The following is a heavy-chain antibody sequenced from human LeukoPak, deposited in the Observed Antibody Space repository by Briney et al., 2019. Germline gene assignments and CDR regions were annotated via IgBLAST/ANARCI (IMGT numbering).Heavy chain of an antibody. CDR1: GFTFSSYA. D-gene: IGHD3-3*01. CDR2: ISYDGSNK. Sequence: GGSLRLSCAASGFTFSSYAMHWVRQAPGKGLEWVAVISYDGSNKYYADSVKGRFTISRDNSKNTLYLQMNSLRAEDTAVYYCARERYYDFWSGYSHPPGGMDVWGQGTTVTVSS. CDR3: ARERYYDFWSGYSHPPGGMDV. J-gene: IGHJ6*02. V-gene: IGHV3-30-3*01.